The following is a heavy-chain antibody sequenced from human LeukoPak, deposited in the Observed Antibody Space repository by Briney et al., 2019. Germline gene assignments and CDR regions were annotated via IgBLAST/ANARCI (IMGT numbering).Heavy chain of an antibody. Sequence: GGSLRLSCAASGFTVSSNCMSWVRQAPGKGLEWVSVIYSGGSTYYADSVKGRFTISRDNSKNTLYLQMNSLRAEDTAVYYCARDMNRRGSSGWYYYFDYWGQGTLVTVSS. CDR2: IYSGGST. CDR1: GFTVSSNC. J-gene: IGHJ4*02. V-gene: IGHV3-66*01. D-gene: IGHD6-19*01. CDR3: ARDMNRRGSSGWYYYFDY.